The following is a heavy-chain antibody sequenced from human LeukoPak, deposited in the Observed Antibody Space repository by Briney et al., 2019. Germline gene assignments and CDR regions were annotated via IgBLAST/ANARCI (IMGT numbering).Heavy chain of an antibody. CDR1: GGSISSSSYY. V-gene: IGHV4-61*01. J-gene: IGHJ3*02. CDR3: ARDSTMQLGAFEI. Sequence: SETLSLTCTVSGGSISSSSYYWSWIRQPPGKGLEWIGYIYYNGRTNYSPSLKSRVTISVDTSKNQVSLKLTSVTAADTAVYYCARDSTMQLGAFEIWGQGTMVSVSS. D-gene: IGHD3-16*01. CDR2: IYYNGRT.